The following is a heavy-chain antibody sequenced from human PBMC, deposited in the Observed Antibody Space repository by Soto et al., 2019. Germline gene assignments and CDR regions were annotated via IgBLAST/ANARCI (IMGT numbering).Heavy chain of an antibody. CDR2: ISYDGSNK. V-gene: IGHV3-30*18. Sequence: PGGSLRLSCAASGFTFSSYGMHWVRQAPDKGLEWVAVISYDGSNKYYADSVKGRFTISRDNSKNTLYLQMNSLRAEDTAVYYCAKDQAGDYFDYWGQGTLVTVSS. CDR1: GFTFSSYG. J-gene: IGHJ4*02. D-gene: IGHD6-19*01. CDR3: AKDQAGDYFDY.